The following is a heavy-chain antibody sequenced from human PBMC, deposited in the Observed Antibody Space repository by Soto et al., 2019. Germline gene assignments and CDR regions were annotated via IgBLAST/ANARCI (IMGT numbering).Heavy chain of an antibody. J-gene: IGHJ5*02. V-gene: IGHV4-34*01. CDR2: INQSGST. CDR3: AVGINWFDP. Sequence: SETLSLTCAVYGGSFSGHYWTWIRQSPGKGLEWIGEINQSGSTNYNPSLKSRVTMSVDTSKNQFSLKLNFVTAADTAIYYCAVGINWFDPWGQGTLVTVSS. CDR1: GGSFSGHY.